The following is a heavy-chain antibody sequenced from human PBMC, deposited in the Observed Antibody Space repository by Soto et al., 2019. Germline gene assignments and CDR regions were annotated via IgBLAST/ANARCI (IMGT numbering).Heavy chain of an antibody. V-gene: IGHV1-18*01. Sequence: ASVKVSCKASGYTSINYGITWVRQAPGQGLEWMGWISGYNGNTNYAQKFQGRVIMTTDPSTTTAYMELTTLRSDDTAVYYCARVRGFKHYHFVDALDYWG. CDR3: ARVRGFKHYHFVDALDY. D-gene: IGHD1-26*01. CDR2: ISGYNGNT. J-gene: IGHJ4*01. CDR1: GYTSINYG.